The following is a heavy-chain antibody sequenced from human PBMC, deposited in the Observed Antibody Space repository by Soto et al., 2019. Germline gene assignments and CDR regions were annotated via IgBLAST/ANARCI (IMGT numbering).Heavy chain of an antibody. V-gene: IGHV4-30-4*01. CDR2: IYYSGST. Sequence: QVQLQESGPGLVKPSQTLSLTCTVSGGSISSGDYYWSWIRQPPGKGLEWIGYIYYSGSTYYNPSLKSRVTISVDTSKNQFSLKLSSVTAADTAVYYCASTPYYYDSSGYYRLKTPVSDYWGQGTLVTVSS. J-gene: IGHJ4*02. CDR3: ASTPYYYDSSGYYRLKTPVSDY. CDR1: GGSISSGDYY. D-gene: IGHD3-22*01.